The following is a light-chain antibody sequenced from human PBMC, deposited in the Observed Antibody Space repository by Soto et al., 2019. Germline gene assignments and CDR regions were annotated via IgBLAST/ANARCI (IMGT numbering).Light chain of an antibody. V-gene: IGLV2-14*01. J-gene: IGLJ2*01. CDR2: DVS. CDR3: SSYTSSSTLMV. CDR1: SSDVGGYNY. Sequence: QSALTQPASVSGSPGQSITISCTGTSSDVGGYNYVSWYQQHPARAPKLMIYDVSDRSSGVSNRFSGSKSGNTASLTISWLQAEDEADYYCSSYTSSSTLMVFGGGTKLTVL.